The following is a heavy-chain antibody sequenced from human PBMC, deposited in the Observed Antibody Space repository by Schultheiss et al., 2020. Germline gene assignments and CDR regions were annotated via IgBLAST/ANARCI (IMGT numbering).Heavy chain of an antibody. V-gene: IGHV4-59*06. J-gene: IGHJ4*02. CDR3: AREPLARVFDY. CDR2: IYYSGST. Sequence: SETLSLTCTVSGGSISSYYWSWIRQHPGKGLEWIGYIYYSGSTYYNPSLKSRVTISVDTSKNQFSLKLSSVTAADTAVYYCAREPLARVFDYWGQGTLVTVSS. CDR1: GGSISSYY. D-gene: IGHD5-24*01.